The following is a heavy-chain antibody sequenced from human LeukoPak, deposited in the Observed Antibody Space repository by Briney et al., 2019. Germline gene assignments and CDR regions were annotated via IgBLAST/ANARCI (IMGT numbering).Heavy chain of an antibody. CDR2: ISSSSSYI. Sequence: GGSLRLSCAASGFTFSSYSMNWVRQAPGKGLEWVSSISSSSSYIYYADSVKGRFTISRDNAKNSLYLQMNSLRAEDTAVYYCARASGRQLWYSFDYWGQGTLVTVSS. V-gene: IGHV3-21*01. CDR3: ARASGRQLWYSFDY. D-gene: IGHD5-18*01. CDR1: GFTFSSYS. J-gene: IGHJ4*02.